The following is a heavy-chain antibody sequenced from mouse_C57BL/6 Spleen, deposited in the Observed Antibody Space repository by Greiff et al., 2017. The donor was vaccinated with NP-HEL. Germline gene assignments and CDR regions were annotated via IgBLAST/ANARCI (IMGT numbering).Heavy chain of an antibody. D-gene: IGHD1-1*01. V-gene: IGHV2-9*01. CDR3: AKHSTVEAMDY. Sequence: QVQLKESGPGLVAPSQCLSISCTVSGFSLTSYGVHWVRQPPGQGLEWLGVIWGGGSSTSTSALMSSLSISKDNSKDQVCLKMNSLQTDDTAMYYCAKHSTVEAMDYWGQGTSVTVSS. CDR1: GFSLTSYG. J-gene: IGHJ4*01. CDR2: IWGGGSS.